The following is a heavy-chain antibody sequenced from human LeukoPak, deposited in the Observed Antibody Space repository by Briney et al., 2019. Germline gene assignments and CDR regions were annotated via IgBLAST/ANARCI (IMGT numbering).Heavy chain of an antibody. V-gene: IGHV4-34*01. CDR1: GGSFSGYY. D-gene: IGHD4-23*01. J-gene: IGHJ4*02. CDR3: AKTGYGGNPFDS. Sequence: SETLSLTCAVYGGSFSGYYWSWIRQPPGKGLEWIGGVYYSGETHYNPSLKSRVTISVDVSKNQFSLKLSSVSAADTAVYYCAKTGYGGNPFDSWGQGTQVTVSS. CDR2: VYYSGET.